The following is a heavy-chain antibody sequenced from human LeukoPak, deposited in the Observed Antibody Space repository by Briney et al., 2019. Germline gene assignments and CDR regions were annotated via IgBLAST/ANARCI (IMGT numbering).Heavy chain of an antibody. Sequence: GGSLRLSCAASGFTFSSYWMSWVRQAPGKGLEWVVNIKQDGSEKYYVDSVKGRFTISRDNAKNSLYLQMNSLRAEDTAVYYCARGIVVVPAAIPYWGQGTLVTVSS. D-gene: IGHD2-2*01. J-gene: IGHJ4*02. V-gene: IGHV3-7*03. CDR2: IKQDGSEK. CDR3: ARGIVVVPAAIPY. CDR1: GFTFSSYW.